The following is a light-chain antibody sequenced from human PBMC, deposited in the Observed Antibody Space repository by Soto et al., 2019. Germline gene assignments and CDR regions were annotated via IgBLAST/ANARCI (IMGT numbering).Light chain of an antibody. J-gene: IGKJ1*01. CDR3: QQYNNWPPWT. Sequence: EIVMTQSPATLSVSPGERATLSCRASQSVSSNLAWYQQKPGQAPRLLIYGASTRATGIPARFSGSGSGTEFTLTISRLQFEDFAVYYCQQYNNWPPWTFCQGTKVEIK. CDR1: QSVSSN. CDR2: GAS. V-gene: IGKV3-15*01.